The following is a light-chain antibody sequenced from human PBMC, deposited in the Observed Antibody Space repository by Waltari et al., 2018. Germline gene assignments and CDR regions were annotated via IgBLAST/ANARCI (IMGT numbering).Light chain of an antibody. V-gene: IGKV1-9*01. CDR1: QGISHY. CDR3: LHLNNFPLS. Sequence: DIQLTQSPSFLSASVRDRVTITCRASQGISHYLAWYQQKPGKAPKLLIYAASTLQSDIPSRFSGSGSGTEFTLTISSLQPEDFATYYCLHLNNFPLSFGGGTKVELK. CDR2: AAS. J-gene: IGKJ4*01.